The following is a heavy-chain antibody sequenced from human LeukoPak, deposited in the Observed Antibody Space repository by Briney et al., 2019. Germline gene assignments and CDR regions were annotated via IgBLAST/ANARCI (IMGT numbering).Heavy chain of an antibody. CDR1: GGSVSSDS. CDR3: ARHGKMNLGQGAFWYFDL. Sequence: SETLSLTCTVSGGSVSSDSWNWIRQSPGKGLEWIGYIYNTGSSNHNPSLKNRVTISFDKSKSHLSLHLTSVTAADTAMYYCARHGKMNLGQGAFWYFDLWGRGTLVTVS. V-gene: IGHV4-59*08. J-gene: IGHJ2*01. CDR2: IYNTGSS. D-gene: IGHD3-10*01.